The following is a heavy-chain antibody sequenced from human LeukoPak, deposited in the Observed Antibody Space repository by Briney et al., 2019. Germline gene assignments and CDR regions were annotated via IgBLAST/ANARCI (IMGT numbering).Heavy chain of an antibody. CDR3: AKSLAVAGFDY. Sequence: GGSLRLSCAASGFSFSGYGMHWVRQVPGKGLEWVSGISWNSGNIGYADSVKGRFTISRDNAKNSLYLQMNSLRPEDTALYYCAKSLAVAGFDYWGQGTLVTVSS. D-gene: IGHD6-19*01. CDR1: GFSFSGYG. CDR2: ISWNSGNI. J-gene: IGHJ4*02. V-gene: IGHV3-9*01.